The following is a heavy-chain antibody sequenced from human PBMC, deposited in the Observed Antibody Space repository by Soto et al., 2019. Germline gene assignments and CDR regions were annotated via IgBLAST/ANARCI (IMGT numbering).Heavy chain of an antibody. D-gene: IGHD3-10*01. Sequence: ASVKVSSKVSGYTLTELSMHWVRQAPGKGLEWMGGFDPEDGETIYAQKFQGRVTMTEDTSTDTAYMELSSLRSEDTAVYYCATDFGSSPDAFDIWGQGTMVTVSS. V-gene: IGHV1-24*01. CDR1: GYTLTELS. CDR2: FDPEDGET. CDR3: ATDFGSSPDAFDI. J-gene: IGHJ3*02.